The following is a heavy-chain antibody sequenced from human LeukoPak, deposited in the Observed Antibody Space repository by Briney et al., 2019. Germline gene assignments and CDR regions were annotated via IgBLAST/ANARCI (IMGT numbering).Heavy chain of an antibody. CDR2: IYYSGST. V-gene: IGHV4-30-4*08. CDR3: ARDESRPYYYYMDV. CDR1: GGSISSGDYY. J-gene: IGHJ6*03. Sequence: SETLSLTCTVSGGSISSGDYYWSWIRQPPGKGLEWIGYIYYSGSTYYNPSLKSRVTMSVDTSKNQFSLKLSSVTAADTAVYYCARDESRPYYYYMDVWGKGTTVTVSS.